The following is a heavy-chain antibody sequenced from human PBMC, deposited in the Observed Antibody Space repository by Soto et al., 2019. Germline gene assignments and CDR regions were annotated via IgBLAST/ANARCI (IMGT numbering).Heavy chain of an antibody. D-gene: IGHD6-19*01. CDR3: ARDSSGWYGWFDP. CDR1: GFTFSSYE. V-gene: IGHV3-48*03. Sequence: EVQLVESGGGLVQPGGSLRLSCAASGFTFSSYEMNWVRQAPGKGLEWVSYISSSGSTIYYADSVKGRFTISRDNAKNSLYLQMNSLRAEDTAVYYCARDSSGWYGWFDPWDQGTLVTVSS. J-gene: IGHJ5*02. CDR2: ISSSGSTI.